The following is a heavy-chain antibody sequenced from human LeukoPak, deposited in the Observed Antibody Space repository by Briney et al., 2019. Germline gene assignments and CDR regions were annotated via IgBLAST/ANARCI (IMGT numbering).Heavy chain of an antibody. V-gene: IGHV3-21*01. J-gene: IGHJ5*02. CDR2: ISSSSSYI. CDR3: ARAVAAAGRSWWFDP. D-gene: IGHD6-13*01. Sequence: GGSLRLSCAASGFTFSSYSMNWVRQAPGKGLEWVSSISSSSSYIYYADSVKGRFTISRDNAKNSLYLQMNSLRAEDTAVYYRARAVAAAGRSWWFDPWGQGTLVTVSS. CDR1: GFTFSSYS.